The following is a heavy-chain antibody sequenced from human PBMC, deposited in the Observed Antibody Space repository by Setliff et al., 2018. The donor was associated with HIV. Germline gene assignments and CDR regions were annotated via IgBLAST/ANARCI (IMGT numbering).Heavy chain of an antibody. J-gene: IGHJ4*02. CDR2: ISYDGSIK. CDR1: GFSIENFD. Sequence: LRLSCTVVGFSIENFDMHWVRQAPGKGLEWVSLISYDGSIKYNSDSVRGRFTISRDNSKNTLFLQMNSLRPDDTAVYYCARGDSVATLLFDYWGQGTLVTVSS. CDR3: ARGDSVATLLFDY. V-gene: IGHV3-30*03. D-gene: IGHD5-12*01.